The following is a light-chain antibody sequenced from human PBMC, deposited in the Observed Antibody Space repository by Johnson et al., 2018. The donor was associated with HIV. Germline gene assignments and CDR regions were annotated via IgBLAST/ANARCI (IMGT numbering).Light chain of an antibody. CDR1: SSNIGNNY. V-gene: IGLV1-51*01. CDR2: DNN. J-gene: IGLJ1*01. Sequence: QSVLTQPPSVSAAPGQKVTISCSGSSSNIGNNYVSWYQQLPGTAPKLLIYDNNKRPSEIPDRFSGSKSGTSATLGITRLQPGDEADYYCGRWDDSLSTYVFGTGTKVTGL. CDR3: GRWDDSLSTYV.